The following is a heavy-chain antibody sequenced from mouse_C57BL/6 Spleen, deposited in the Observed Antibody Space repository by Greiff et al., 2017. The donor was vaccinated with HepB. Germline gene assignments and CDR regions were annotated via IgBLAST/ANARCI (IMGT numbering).Heavy chain of an antibody. J-gene: IGHJ4*01. V-gene: IGHV1-9*01. CDR2: ILPGSGST. Sequence: VQLQQSGAELLKPGASVKLSCKATGYTFTGYWIEWVKQRPGHGLEWIGEILPGSGSTNSHEKFKGKATFTADTYSNTAYMQLSSRTNEDSAIYYCARSTAGAMDYWGQVTSVTVSS. D-gene: IGHD1-2*01. CDR1: GYTFTGYW. CDR3: ARSTAGAMDY.